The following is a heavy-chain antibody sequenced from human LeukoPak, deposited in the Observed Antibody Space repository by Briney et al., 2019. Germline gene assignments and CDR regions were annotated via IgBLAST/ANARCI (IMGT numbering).Heavy chain of an antibody. CDR2: INPNSGGT. J-gene: IGHJ4*02. V-gene: IGHV1-2*06. Sequence: ASVKVSCKASGYTFTGYYMHWVRHAPGQGLEWMGRINPNSGGTNYAQKFQGRVTMTRDTSISTAYMELSRLRSDDTAVYYCARAKYYYDSSGHPGDYWGQGTLVTVSS. D-gene: IGHD3-22*01. CDR1: GYTFTGYY. CDR3: ARAKYYYDSSGHPGDY.